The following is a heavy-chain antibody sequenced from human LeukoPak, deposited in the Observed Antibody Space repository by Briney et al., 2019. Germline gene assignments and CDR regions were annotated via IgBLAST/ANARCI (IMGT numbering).Heavy chain of an antibody. CDR2: ISSSSSYI. CDR3: ARVEGLRLGAFDI. Sequence: PGGSLRLSCAASGFTFSSYSMNWVRQAPGKGLEWVSSISSSSSYIYYADSVKGRFTISRDNAKNSLYLQMNSLRAEDTAVYYCARVEGLRLGAFDIWGQGTMVTVSS. V-gene: IGHV3-21*01. J-gene: IGHJ3*02. D-gene: IGHD3-16*01. CDR1: GFTFSSYS.